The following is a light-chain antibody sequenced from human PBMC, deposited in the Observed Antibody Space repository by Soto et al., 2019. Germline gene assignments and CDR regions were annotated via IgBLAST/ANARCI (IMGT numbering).Light chain of an antibody. CDR2: QVS. J-gene: IGLJ2*01. V-gene: IGLV2-14*01. Sequence: QSALTQPASVSGSPGQSITISCTGTSSDLGGYNYVSWYQHHPGKAPKLMIYQVSNRPSGVSNRFSGSKSGNTASLTISGLPAEDEADYYCCSYANGNTLLFGGGTKLTVL. CDR3: CSYANGNTLL. CDR1: SSDLGGYNY.